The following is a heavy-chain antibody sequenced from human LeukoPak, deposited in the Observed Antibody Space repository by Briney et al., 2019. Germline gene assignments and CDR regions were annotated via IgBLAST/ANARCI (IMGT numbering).Heavy chain of an antibody. V-gene: IGHV3-15*01. CDR1: GFTVSSNY. CDR3: TVQLSQ. J-gene: IGHJ4*02. CDR2: IKSKTDGGTT. Sequence: GGSLRLSCAASGFTVSSNYMSGVRPAPGKGLEWVGRIKSKTDGGTTDYAAPVKGRFTISRDDSKNTLYLQMNSLKTEDTAVYYCTVQLSQWGQGTLVTVSS. D-gene: IGHD6-6*01.